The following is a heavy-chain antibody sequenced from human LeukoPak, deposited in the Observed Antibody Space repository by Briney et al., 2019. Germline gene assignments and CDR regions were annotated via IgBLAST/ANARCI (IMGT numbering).Heavy chain of an antibody. J-gene: IGHJ3*02. V-gene: IGHV1-8*02. D-gene: IGHD3-10*01. Sequence: ASVKVSCKASGYSFTSYDINWVRQAPGQGLEWMGWVNPRSGNTGYAQKFQGRVTLTRNTAISTAYMELSGLRSEDTAVYYCARETTPALLWFGELLSQGAFDIWGQGTMVTVSS. CDR1: GYSFTSYD. CDR2: VNPRSGNT. CDR3: ARETTPALLWFGELLSQGAFDI.